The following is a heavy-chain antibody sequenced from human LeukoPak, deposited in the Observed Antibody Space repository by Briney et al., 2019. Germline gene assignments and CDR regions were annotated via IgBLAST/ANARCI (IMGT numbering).Heavy chain of an antibody. CDR3: ASLYSYGGGLDY. D-gene: IGHD5-18*01. CDR1: AGSISGYY. J-gene: IGHJ4*02. Sequence: SETLSLTCTGSAGSISGYYWIWIRQPAGKGLEWIGRIYTSGSTNYNPSLKSRVTMSVDTSKNQFSLKLSSVTAADTAVYYCASLYSYGGGLDYWGQGTLVTVSS. V-gene: IGHV4-4*07. CDR2: IYTSGST.